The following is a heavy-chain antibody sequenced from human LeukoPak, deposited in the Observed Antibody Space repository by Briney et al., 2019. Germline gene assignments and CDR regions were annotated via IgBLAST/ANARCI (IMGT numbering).Heavy chain of an antibody. Sequence: GGSLRLSCAASGFTFSSYSVNWVRQVPGKGLEWVSSISSSSSYIFYADSVKGRFTISRDSAKNSLYLQMNSLRAEDTAIYYCVRVGNDYGGLLGAFDIWGQGTMVTVSS. CDR1: GFTFSSYS. CDR2: ISSSSSYI. CDR3: VRVGNDYGGLLGAFDI. D-gene: IGHD4/OR15-4a*01. V-gene: IGHV3-21*04. J-gene: IGHJ3*02.